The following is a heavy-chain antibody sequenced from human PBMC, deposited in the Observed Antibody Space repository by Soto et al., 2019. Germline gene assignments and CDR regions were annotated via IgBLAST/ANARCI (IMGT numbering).Heavy chain of an antibody. D-gene: IGHD2-8*01. CDR2: INPHGGGA. Sequence: QVQLVQSGAEVKKPGASVKVSCKASGYAFGAYYIYWVRQAPGQGLEWMGYINPHGGGARYVPEFRDRLTITTDTHKDTAYVELRSLTSDDTAIYYCAKDRVRTPNGADSFDVWGQGTSVTVS. CDR3: AKDRVRTPNGADSFDV. CDR1: GYAFGAYY. J-gene: IGHJ3*01. V-gene: IGHV1-2*02.